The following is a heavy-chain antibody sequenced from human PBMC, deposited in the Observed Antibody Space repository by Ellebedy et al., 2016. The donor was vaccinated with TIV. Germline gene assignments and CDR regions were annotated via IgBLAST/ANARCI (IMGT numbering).Heavy chain of an antibody. D-gene: IGHD4-11*01. J-gene: IGHJ4*02. CDR1: GFTFSSYG. CDR3: ARDKGAVTTTLHFDY. CDR2: IWYDGTNK. V-gene: IGHV3-33*01. Sequence: PGGSLRLSCAASGFTFSSYGMHWVRQAPGKGLEWVALIWYDGTNKYYADSVKGRFTISRDNSKNTLYLQMNSLRAEDTAVYHCARDKGAVTTTLHFDYWGQGTLVTVSS.